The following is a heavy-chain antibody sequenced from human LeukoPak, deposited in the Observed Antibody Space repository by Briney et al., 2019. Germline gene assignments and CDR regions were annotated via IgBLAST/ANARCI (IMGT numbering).Heavy chain of an antibody. V-gene: IGHV1-18*01. J-gene: IGHJ6*03. CDR3: ARVVDTAMVLGEYYMDV. Sequence: GASVKVSCKASGYTFTSYGISWVRQAPGQGLEWMGWISAYNGNTNYAQKLQGRVTMTTDTSTSTAYMELRSLRSDDTAVYYCARVVDTAMVLGEYYMDVWGKGTTVTVSS. CDR1: GYTFTSYG. D-gene: IGHD5-18*01. CDR2: ISAYNGNT.